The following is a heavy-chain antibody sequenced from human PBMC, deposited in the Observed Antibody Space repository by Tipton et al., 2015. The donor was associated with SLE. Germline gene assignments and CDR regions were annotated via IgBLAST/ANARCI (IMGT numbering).Heavy chain of an antibody. Sequence: LRLSCIVSGGSISSHYWSWIRQPPGKGLEWIGYIYYSGSTNYNPSLKSRVTISVDTSKNQFSLKLSSVTAADTAVYYCAREGRATRGNNWFDPWGQGTLVTVSS. D-gene: IGHD1-26*01. CDR1: GGSISSHY. V-gene: IGHV4-59*11. J-gene: IGHJ5*02. CDR2: IYYSGST. CDR3: AREGRATRGNNWFDP.